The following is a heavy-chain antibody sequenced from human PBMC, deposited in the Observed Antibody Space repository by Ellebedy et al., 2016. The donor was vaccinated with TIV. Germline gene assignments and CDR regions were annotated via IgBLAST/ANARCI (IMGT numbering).Heavy chain of an antibody. Sequence: GGSLRLXXAASGFTFDDYAMHWVRQAPGKGLEWVSGISGSGGSTYYADSVKGRFTISRDNSKNTLYLQMNSLRAEDTAVYYCAKVPRYDSSVQFPYFDYWGQGTLVTVSS. J-gene: IGHJ4*02. CDR2: ISGSGGST. CDR1: GFTFDDYA. V-gene: IGHV3-23*01. D-gene: IGHD3-22*01. CDR3: AKVPRYDSSVQFPYFDY.